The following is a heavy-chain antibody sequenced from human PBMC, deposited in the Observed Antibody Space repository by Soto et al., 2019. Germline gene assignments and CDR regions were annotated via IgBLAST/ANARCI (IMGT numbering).Heavy chain of an antibody. V-gene: IGHV3-30*03. CDR1: GFTFSSYG. CDR2: ISYDGSNK. CDR3: ARDKAKEYCSGGSCHERLDY. D-gene: IGHD2-15*01. J-gene: IGHJ4*02. Sequence: GGSLRLSCAASGFTFSSYGMHWVRQAPGKGLEWVAVISYDGSNKYYADSVKGRFTISRDNSKNTLYLQMNSLRAEDTAVYYCARDKAKEYCSGGSCHERLDYWGQGTMVTVSS.